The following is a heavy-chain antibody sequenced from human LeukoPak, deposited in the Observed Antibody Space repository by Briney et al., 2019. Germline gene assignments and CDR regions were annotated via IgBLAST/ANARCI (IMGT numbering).Heavy chain of an antibody. Sequence: GGSLRLSCAASGFTFSSYGINWVRQAPGKGLEWVSVIYSGGSTYYADSVKGRFTISRDNSKNTLYLQMNSLRAEDTAVYYCAREDGGNSGFDYWGQGTLVTVSS. D-gene: IGHD2-15*01. CDR1: GFTFSSYG. CDR3: AREDGGNSGFDY. J-gene: IGHJ4*02. V-gene: IGHV3-66*01. CDR2: IYSGGST.